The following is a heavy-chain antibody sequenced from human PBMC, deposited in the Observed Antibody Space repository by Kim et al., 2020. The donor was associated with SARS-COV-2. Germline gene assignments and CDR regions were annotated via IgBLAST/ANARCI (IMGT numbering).Heavy chain of an antibody. J-gene: IGHJ6*02. CDR1: GFTFSNAW. CDR2: IKSKTDGGTT. CDR3: TTDGWIQLWLSFDYYGMDI. Sequence: GGSLRLSCAASGFTFSNAWMSWVRQAPGKGLEWVGRIKSKTDGGTTDYAAPVKGRFTISRDDSKNTLYLQMNSLKTEDTAVYYCTTDGWIQLWLSFDYYGMDIWGQGTTVTVSS. D-gene: IGHD5-18*01. V-gene: IGHV3-15*01.